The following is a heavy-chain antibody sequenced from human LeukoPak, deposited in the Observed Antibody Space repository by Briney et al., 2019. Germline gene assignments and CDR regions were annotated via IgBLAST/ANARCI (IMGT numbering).Heavy chain of an antibody. CDR3: ARDRITMVRRFDY. D-gene: IGHD3-10*01. Sequence: GGSLRLSCAASGFTFSSYSMNGVRQAPGRGLEWVSAISSSSSYIYYADSVKGRFTISRDNAKNSLYLQMNRLRAEDTAVYYCARDRITMVRRFDYWGQGSLVTVSS. CDR2: ISSSSSYI. CDR1: GFTFSSYS. J-gene: IGHJ4*02. V-gene: IGHV3-21*01.